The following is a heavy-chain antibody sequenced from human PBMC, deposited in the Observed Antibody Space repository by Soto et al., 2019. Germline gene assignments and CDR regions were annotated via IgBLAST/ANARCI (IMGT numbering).Heavy chain of an antibody. D-gene: IGHD3-9*01. V-gene: IGHV3-30*18. CDR2: LSYDGKNI. CDR1: GFTFSSYG. J-gene: IGHJ4*02. Sequence: GGSLRLSCEASGFTFSSYGMHWVRQPPGKGLVWVAVLSYDGKNIYYADSVKGRFTISRHNYKNTRFLQMKRLRAEDAAVHHCAKDFDVRAAAYYFGDGGQGTSVAVSS. CDR3: AKDFDVRAAAYYFGD.